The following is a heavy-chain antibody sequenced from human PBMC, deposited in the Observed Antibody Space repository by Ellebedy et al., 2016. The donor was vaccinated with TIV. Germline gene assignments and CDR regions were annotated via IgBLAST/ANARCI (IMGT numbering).Heavy chain of an antibody. CDR3: ARCHYDILTGLPSGMDV. CDR2: IYYSGST. CDR1: GGSFSGYY. V-gene: IGHV4-31*11. Sequence: MPSETLSLTCAVYGGSFSGYYWSWIRQHPGKGLEWIGYIYYSGSTYYNPSLESRVTISLDTSKNQFSLRLSSVTAADTAVYYCARCHYDILTGLPSGMDVWGQGTTVTVSS. J-gene: IGHJ6*02. D-gene: IGHD3-9*01.